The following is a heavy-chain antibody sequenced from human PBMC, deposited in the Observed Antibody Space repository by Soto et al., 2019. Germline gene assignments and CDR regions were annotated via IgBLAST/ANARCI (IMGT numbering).Heavy chain of an antibody. CDR3: ARGRSSWQQLVLDCFDY. Sequence: LSVMQSLTCAVYGFSCSGYYLIWIRKPPGKGLERIAEINHSGSTNYNPSLKSRVTISVDTSKNQFSLKLSSVTAADTAVYYCARGRSSWQQLVLDCFDYWGQGNRVSVSA. CDR2: INHSGST. D-gene: IGHD6-13*01. V-gene: IGHV4-34*01. J-gene: IGHJ4*02. CDR1: GFSCSGYY.